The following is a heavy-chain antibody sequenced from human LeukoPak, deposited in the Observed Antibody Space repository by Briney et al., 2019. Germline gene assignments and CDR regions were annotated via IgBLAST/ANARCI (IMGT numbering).Heavy chain of an antibody. V-gene: IGHV1-58*01. Sequence: SVKVTCKASGYTFTSSAVQWVRQARGQRLEWIGWIVVGSGNTNYAQKFQERVTITRDMSTSTAYMELSSLRSEDTAVYYCAADWTAAAVFDYWGQGTLVTVSS. CDR2: IVVGSGNT. CDR3: AADWTAAAVFDY. CDR1: GYTFTSSA. D-gene: IGHD6-13*01. J-gene: IGHJ4*02.